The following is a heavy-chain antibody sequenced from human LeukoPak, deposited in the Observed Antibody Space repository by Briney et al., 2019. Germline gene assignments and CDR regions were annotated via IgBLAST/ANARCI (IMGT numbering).Heavy chain of an antibody. Sequence: NPGGSLRLSCAASGFTFSNYGMNWVRQAPGKGLEWVSSISSSSSYIYYADSVKGRFTISRDNAKNSLYLQTDTLRGDDTGIYYCARDPNVLGITPYYFDFWGQGTLVTVSS. CDR3: ARDPNVLGITPYYFDF. CDR2: ISSSSSYI. J-gene: IGHJ4*02. D-gene: IGHD3-10*02. V-gene: IGHV3-21*01. CDR1: GFTFSNYG.